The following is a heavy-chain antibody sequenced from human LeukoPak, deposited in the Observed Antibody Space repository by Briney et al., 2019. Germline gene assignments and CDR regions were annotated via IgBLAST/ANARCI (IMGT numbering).Heavy chain of an antibody. Sequence: PGGSLRLSCAASGFTFSIYAMSWVRQGTGKGLEWASSTSSGGELTFYADSVKGRFTISRDNSKNTLYLQMNSLRAEDTAVYYCAKDRPNYYHDNGHYYRRGGDCWGQGTLVTVSS. CDR3: AKDRPNYYHDNGHYYRRGGDC. CDR1: GFTFSIYA. D-gene: IGHD3-22*01. J-gene: IGHJ4*02. V-gene: IGHV3-23*01. CDR2: TSSGGELT.